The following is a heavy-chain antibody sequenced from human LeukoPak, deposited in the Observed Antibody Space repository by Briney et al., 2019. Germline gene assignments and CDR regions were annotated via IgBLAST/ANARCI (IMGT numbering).Heavy chain of an antibody. J-gene: IGHJ6*02. CDR3: ARSGNLSVGYYYHMDV. CDR2: SRDKANSHTS. V-gene: IGHV3-72*01. CDR1: GFRFSDHY. Sequence: GGSLRLSCAGSGFRFSDHYMDWVRQAPGKGLEWVGRSRDKANSHTSVYAVSVRGRFTISRDDSDTPMYLQMNSLKTEDTAVYYCARSGNLSVGYYYHMDVWGQGTTVTVSS. D-gene: IGHD1-26*01.